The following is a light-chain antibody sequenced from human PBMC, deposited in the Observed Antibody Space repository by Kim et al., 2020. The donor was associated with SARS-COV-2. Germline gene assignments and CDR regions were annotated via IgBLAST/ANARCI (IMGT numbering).Light chain of an antibody. CDR1: SLRSYY. CDR3: NYRDSSGNHLV. V-gene: IGLV3-19*01. CDR2: GKN. Sequence: ALGQTVRITCRGDSLRSYYASWYQQKPGQAPVLVIYGKNNRPSGIPDRFSGSSSGNTASLTITGAQAEDEADYYCNYRDSSGNHLVFGGGTQLTVL. J-gene: IGLJ2*01.